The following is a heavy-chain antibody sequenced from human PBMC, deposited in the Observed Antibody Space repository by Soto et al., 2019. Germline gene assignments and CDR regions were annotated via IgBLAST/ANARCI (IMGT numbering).Heavy chain of an antibody. CDR1: GFTFSSYA. V-gene: IGHV3-23*01. Sequence: EVPLLESGGGLVQPGGSLRLSCAASGFTFSSYAMSWVRQAPGKGLEWVSVISGSGGSTYYADSVKGRFTISRDNSXXTLYLQMNSLRAEDTAVYYCAKDQLAVAGLNWFDPWGQGTLVTVSS. CDR2: ISGSGGST. J-gene: IGHJ5*02. D-gene: IGHD6-19*01. CDR3: AKDQLAVAGLNWFDP.